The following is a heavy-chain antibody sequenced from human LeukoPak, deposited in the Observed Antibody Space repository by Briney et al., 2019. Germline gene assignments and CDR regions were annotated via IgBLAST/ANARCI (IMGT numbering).Heavy chain of an antibody. V-gene: IGHV3-23*01. CDR1: GFTFSSYA. J-gene: IGHJ5*02. Sequence: GGSLRLSCAASGFTFSSYAMSWVRQAPGKGLEWVSAISGSGGSTYYADSVKGRFTISRDNSKNTLYLQMNSLRAEDTAVYYCAKQGREEYCDILTGYSRNWFDPWGQGTLVTVSS. D-gene: IGHD3-9*01. CDR2: ISGSGGST. CDR3: AKQGREEYCDILTGYSRNWFDP.